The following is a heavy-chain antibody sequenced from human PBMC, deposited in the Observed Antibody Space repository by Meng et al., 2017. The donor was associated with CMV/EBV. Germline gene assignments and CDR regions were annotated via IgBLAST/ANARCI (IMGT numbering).Heavy chain of an antibody. Sequence: EPLYLTCAVYGGSFSGYSWTWIRQSPAKGLEWIGNIKDTGTTNYNPSLKSRVSILVDTSKNQFSLKLKSVTGADTAIYYCARGAPGYWGQGTLVTVSS. J-gene: IGHJ4*02. V-gene: IGHV4-34*01. CDR1: GGSFSGYS. CDR3: ARGAPGY. CDR2: IKDTGTT.